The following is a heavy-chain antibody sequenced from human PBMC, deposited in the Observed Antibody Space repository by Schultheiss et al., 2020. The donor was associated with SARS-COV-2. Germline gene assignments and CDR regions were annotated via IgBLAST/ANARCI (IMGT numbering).Heavy chain of an antibody. CDR1: GYTFTSYY. CDR3: ARGSGEVWEVVTATRRYYFDY. D-gene: IGHD2-21*02. V-gene: IGHV1-46*01. J-gene: IGHJ4*02. Sequence: ASVKVSCKASGYTFTSYYMHWVRQAPGQGLEWMGIINPSGGSTSYAQKFQGIFTMTRDTSTSTVYMELSSLRSEETAVYYCARGSGEVWEVVTATRRYYFDYWGLGTLVTVSS. CDR2: INPSGGST.